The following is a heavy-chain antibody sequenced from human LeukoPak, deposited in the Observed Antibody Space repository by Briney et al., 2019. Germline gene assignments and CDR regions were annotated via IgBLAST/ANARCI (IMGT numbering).Heavy chain of an antibody. V-gene: IGHV4-34*01. Sequence: SETLSLTCAVHGGSFSGYYWSWIRQPPGKGLEWIGEINHSGSTNYNPSLKSRVTISVDTSKNQFSLKLSSVTAADTAVYYCARGPTSGSQYYFDYWGQGTLVTVSS. D-gene: IGHD3-10*01. CDR2: INHSGST. J-gene: IGHJ4*02. CDR1: GGSFSGYY. CDR3: ARGPTSGSQYYFDY.